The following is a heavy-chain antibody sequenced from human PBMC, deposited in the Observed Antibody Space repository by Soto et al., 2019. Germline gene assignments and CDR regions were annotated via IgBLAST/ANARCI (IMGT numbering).Heavy chain of an antibody. D-gene: IGHD1-7*01. CDR1: GDSVSSNSAT. CDR2: TYYKSKWYN. Sequence: SQTLSLTCAISGDSVSSNSATWNWLRQSPLRGLEWLGRTYYKSKWYNDYAVSVKSRITINADTSRNQFSLQLNSVTPEDTAVYYCARVRYNWNYNSHYYMDVWGKGTTVTVSS. CDR3: ARVRYNWNYNSHYYMDV. V-gene: IGHV6-1*01. J-gene: IGHJ6*03.